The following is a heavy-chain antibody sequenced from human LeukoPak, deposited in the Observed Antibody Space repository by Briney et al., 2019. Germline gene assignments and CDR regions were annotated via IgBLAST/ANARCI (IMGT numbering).Heavy chain of an antibody. Sequence: SETLSLTCTVSGGSISSYYWSWIRQPPGKGPEWIGNIYYTGNTNYNPSLKSRVTMSVDTSKNQFSLKLSSVTAADTAFYYCARQRAIGSRFDPRGQGTLVTVSS. J-gene: IGHJ5*02. CDR3: ARQRAIGSRFDP. V-gene: IGHV4-59*08. CDR2: IYYTGNT. D-gene: IGHD5-24*01. CDR1: GGSISSYY.